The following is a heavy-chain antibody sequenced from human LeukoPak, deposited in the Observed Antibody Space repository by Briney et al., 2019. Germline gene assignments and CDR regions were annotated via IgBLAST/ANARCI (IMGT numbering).Heavy chain of an antibody. D-gene: IGHD2-21*02. CDR1: VYTFTNYY. CDR3: AREFRVVMTASLDY. Sequence: ASVKVSCKASVYTFTNYYIHWVRQAPGQGLEWVGIMNPGCRSTSYTHKSQRRVTMTRYTSTSTVYIALTVLRSDDTAVYFCAREFRVVMTASLDYWGQGTLVIVSS. J-gene: IGHJ4*02. CDR2: MNPGCRST. V-gene: IGHV1-46*01.